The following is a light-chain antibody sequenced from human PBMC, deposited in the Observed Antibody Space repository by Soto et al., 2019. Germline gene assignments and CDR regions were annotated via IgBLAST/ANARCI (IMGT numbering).Light chain of an antibody. CDR3: QQYNNWPRT. V-gene: IGKV3-15*01. CDR1: QSVSNN. CDR2: GAS. Sequence: EIVMTQSPATLSVSPGERATLSCRASQSVSNNLAWYQQKPGQAPRVLIYGASIRATGIPARFSGSGSGTEFTLTISSLQSEDFAVYYCQQYNNWPRTFGHGTKVEIK. J-gene: IGKJ1*01.